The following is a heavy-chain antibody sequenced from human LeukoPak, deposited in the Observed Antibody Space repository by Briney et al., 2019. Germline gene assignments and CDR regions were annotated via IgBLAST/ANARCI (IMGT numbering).Heavy chain of an antibody. CDR3: AREWDLVYFDY. D-gene: IGHD1-26*01. V-gene: IGHV4-59*01. J-gene: IGHJ4*02. Sequence: SETLSLTCTVSGGSISSYYWSWIRQPPGKGLEWIGYIYYSGSTNYNPSLKSRVTISVDTSKNQFSLKPSSVTAADTAVYYCAREWDLVYFDYWGQGTLATVSS. CDR1: GGSISSYY. CDR2: IYYSGST.